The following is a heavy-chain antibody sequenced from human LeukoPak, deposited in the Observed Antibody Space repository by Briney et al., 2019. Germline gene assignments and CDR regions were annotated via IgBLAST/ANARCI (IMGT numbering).Heavy chain of an antibody. Sequence: ASVKVSCKASGYTFADYFIHWVRQAPGQGLEWMGRINPNTGGAEYAPKFQGWVTVTRDTSISTAYVEVNRLISDDTAVYYCARDLTSTSHWEFDYWGQGTLVIVSS. CDR2: INPNTGGA. J-gene: IGHJ4*02. D-gene: IGHD1-26*01. CDR1: GYTFADYF. V-gene: IGHV1-2*04. CDR3: ARDLTSTSHWEFDY.